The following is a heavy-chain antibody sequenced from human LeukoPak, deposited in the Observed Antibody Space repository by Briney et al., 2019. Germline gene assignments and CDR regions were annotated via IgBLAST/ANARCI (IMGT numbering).Heavy chain of an antibody. V-gene: IGHV3-30*02. CDR3: AKEIWRYYDSSGYSGDY. J-gene: IGHJ4*02. CDR2: IRYDGSNK. CDR1: GFTFSSYG. Sequence: PGGSLRLSCAASGFTFSSYGMHWVRQAPGKGLEWVAFIRYDGSNKYYADSVKGRFTISRDNSKNTLYLQMNSLRAEDTAVYHCAKEIWRYYDSSGYSGDYWGQGTLVTVSS. D-gene: IGHD3-22*01.